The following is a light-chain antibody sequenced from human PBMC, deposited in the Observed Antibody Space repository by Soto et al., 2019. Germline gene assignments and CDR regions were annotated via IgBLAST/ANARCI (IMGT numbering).Light chain of an antibody. J-gene: IGKJ1*01. V-gene: IGKV3-20*01. Sequence: EVGVSQSPCTLSLSTGERATLSCRASQRVIRNYFACDQHKPGQAASRLIYGASSRATDISDRLSGSGSGTDFTLTISRLEPDDFAVYYCQQYGSSPRTFAQGTKVAIK. CDR1: QRVIRNY. CDR3: QQYGSSPRT. CDR2: GAS.